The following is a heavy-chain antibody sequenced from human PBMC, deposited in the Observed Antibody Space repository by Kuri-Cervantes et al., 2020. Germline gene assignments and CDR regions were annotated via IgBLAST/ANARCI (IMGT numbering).Heavy chain of an antibody. D-gene: IGHD2-15*01. CDR3: ARGLGYCSGGSCPGNFDY. V-gene: IGHV3-15*01. Sequence: GGSLRLSCAASGFTFSNAWMSWVRQAPGKGLEWVGRIKSKTDGGTTDHAAPVKGRFTISRDDSKNTLYLQMNSLRAEDTAVYYCARGLGYCSGGSCPGNFDYWGQGTLVTVSS. CDR2: IKSKTDGGTT. CDR1: GFTFSNAW. J-gene: IGHJ4*02.